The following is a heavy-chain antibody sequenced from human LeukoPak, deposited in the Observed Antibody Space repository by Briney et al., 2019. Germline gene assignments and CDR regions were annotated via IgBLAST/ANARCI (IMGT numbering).Heavy chain of an antibody. Sequence: SQTLSLTCTVSGGSISSGDYYWSWIRQPPGKGLEWIGYIYYSGSTYYNPSLRSRVTISVDTSKNRFSLKLSSVTAADTAVYYCARLVGATGFDYWGQGTLVTVSS. V-gene: IGHV4-30-4*01. CDR1: GGSISSGDYY. D-gene: IGHD1-26*01. CDR2: IYYSGST. CDR3: ARLVGATGFDY. J-gene: IGHJ4*02.